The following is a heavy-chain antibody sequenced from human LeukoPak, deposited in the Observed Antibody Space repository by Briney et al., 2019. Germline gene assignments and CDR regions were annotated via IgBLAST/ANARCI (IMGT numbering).Heavy chain of an antibody. CDR3: AENEGGWYSYGYSLDY. CDR2: ISSDGSNK. Sequence: GGSLRLSCAASGFTFSSYVMHWVRQAPGKGLEWVAVISSDGSNKYYADSVKGRLTISRDNSQNTLYLQMNSLRDEDTAVYYCAENEGGWYSYGYSLDYWGQGTLVTVSS. CDR1: GFTFSSYV. D-gene: IGHD5-18*01. J-gene: IGHJ4*02. V-gene: IGHV3-30*18.